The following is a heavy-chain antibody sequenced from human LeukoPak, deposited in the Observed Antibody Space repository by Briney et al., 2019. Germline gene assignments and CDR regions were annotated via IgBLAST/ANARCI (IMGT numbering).Heavy chain of an antibody. Sequence: GGSLRLSCAASGFTFSSYGMSWVRQAPGKGLEWVSAISGSGGSTYYADSVKGRFTISRDNSKNTLYLQMNSLRAEDTAVYYCAKDEGGTVTTIWDYWGQGTLVTVSS. J-gene: IGHJ4*02. V-gene: IGHV3-23*01. CDR3: AKDEGGTVTTIWDY. CDR1: GFTFSSYG. CDR2: ISGSGGST. D-gene: IGHD4-17*01.